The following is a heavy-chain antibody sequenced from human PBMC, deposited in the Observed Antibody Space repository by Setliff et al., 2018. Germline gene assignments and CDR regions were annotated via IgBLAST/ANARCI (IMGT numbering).Heavy chain of an antibody. Sequence: SETLSLTCAVYGGSFSGYYWSWIRQPPGKGLEWIGEINHSGSTNYIPSLKSRVTISVDTSKNQFSLKLSSVTAADTAVYYCARAGISFDYWGQGTLVTVS. CDR1: GGSFSGYY. CDR2: INHSGST. J-gene: IGHJ4*02. CDR3: ARAGISFDY. V-gene: IGHV4-34*01.